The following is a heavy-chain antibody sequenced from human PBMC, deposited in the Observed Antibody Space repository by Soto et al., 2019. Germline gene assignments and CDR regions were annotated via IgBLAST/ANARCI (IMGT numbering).Heavy chain of an antibody. V-gene: IGHV3-30*18. J-gene: IGHJ4*02. D-gene: IGHD1-1*01. Sequence: QVQLVESGGGVVQPGRSLRLSCAASGFTFSGYGMHWVRQAPGKGLEWVAVISYDGINKNYVDSVKGRFTISRDNPKNTLYLQMNSLRTEDTAVYYCAKDNRNLLTSWGYYFDYWGQGSLVTVSS. CDR1: GFTFSGYG. CDR2: ISYDGINK. CDR3: AKDNRNLLTSWGYYFDY.